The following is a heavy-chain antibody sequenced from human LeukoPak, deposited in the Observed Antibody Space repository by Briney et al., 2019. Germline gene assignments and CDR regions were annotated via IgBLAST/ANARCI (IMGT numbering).Heavy chain of an antibody. CDR2: IYYSGST. V-gene: IGHV4-39*01. CDR3: ASLDY. J-gene: IGHJ4*02. CDR1: GFTFSSYE. Sequence: AGGSLRLSCAASGFTFSSYEMNWVRQPPGKGLEWIGSIYYSGSTYYNPSLKSRVTISVDTSKNQFSLKLSSVTAADAAVYYCASLDYWGQGTLVTVSS.